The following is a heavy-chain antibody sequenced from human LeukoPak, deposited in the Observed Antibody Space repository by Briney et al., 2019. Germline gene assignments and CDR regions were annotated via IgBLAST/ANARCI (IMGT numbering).Heavy chain of an antibody. J-gene: IGHJ4*02. Sequence: PGGSLRLSCAASGFIFSSYGMHWVRQAPGKGLEWVAFIRYDGSNTYYADSVKGRFTISRDNAKNSLYLQMNSLKAEDTAVYYCARIGYSSSWWYFDYWGQGTLVTVSS. CDR2: IRYDGSNT. CDR1: GFIFSSYG. V-gene: IGHV3-30*02. CDR3: ARIGYSSSWWYFDY. D-gene: IGHD6-13*01.